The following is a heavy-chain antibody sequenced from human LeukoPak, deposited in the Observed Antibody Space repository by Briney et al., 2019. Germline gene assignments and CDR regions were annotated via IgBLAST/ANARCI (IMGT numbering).Heavy chain of an antibody. J-gene: IGHJ4*02. Sequence: SEXLSLTCTVSSGSISSGDYYWRWLRQPPGKGLEWIGYISYTGTTYYNPSLKSRVTISEDTSKNLFSLKLNSVTAADTAVYYCARLGTAPFDYWGQGTLVTVSS. D-gene: IGHD2-21*02. V-gene: IGHV4-30-4*08. CDR3: ARLGTAPFDY. CDR1: SGSISSGDYY. CDR2: ISYTGTT.